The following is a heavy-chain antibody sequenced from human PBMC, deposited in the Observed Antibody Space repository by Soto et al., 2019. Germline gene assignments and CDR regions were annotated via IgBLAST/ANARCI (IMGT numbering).Heavy chain of an antibody. CDR2: IKQDGSEK. D-gene: IGHD1-1*01. V-gene: IGHV3-7*05. J-gene: IGHJ4*02. CDR3: AREETGTPAG. Sequence: QSGGSLRLSCAASGVTFSSYWMSWVRQAPGKGLEWVANIKQDGSEKYYVDSVKGRFTISRDNAKNSLYLQMNSLRAEDTAVYYCAREETGTPAGWGRGTLVTVSS. CDR1: GVTFSSYW.